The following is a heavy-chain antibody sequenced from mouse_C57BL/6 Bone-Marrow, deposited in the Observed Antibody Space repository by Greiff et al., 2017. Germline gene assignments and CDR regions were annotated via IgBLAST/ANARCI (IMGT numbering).Heavy chain of an antibody. CDR1: GFTFSSYA. J-gene: IGHJ4*01. D-gene: IGHD2-1*01. CDR2: ISSGGDYI. Sequence: EVKLVESGEGLVKPGGSLKLSCAASGFTFSSYAMSWVRQTPEKRLEWVAYISSGGDYIYYADTVKGRFTISRDNARNTLYLQMSSLKSEDTAMYYCTRVLYGNYGAYAMDYWGQGTSVTVSS. CDR3: TRVLYGNYGAYAMDY. V-gene: IGHV5-9-1*02.